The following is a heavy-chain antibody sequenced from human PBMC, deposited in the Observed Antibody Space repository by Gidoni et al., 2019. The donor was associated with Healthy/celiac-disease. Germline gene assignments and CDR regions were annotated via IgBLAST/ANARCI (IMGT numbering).Heavy chain of an antibody. CDR2: ISGSGGST. J-gene: IGHJ5*02. CDR3: AKGVGWLRSSYNWFDP. D-gene: IGHD5-12*01. CDR1: GFTLRSYA. V-gene: IGHV3-23*01. Sequence: EVQLLESGGGLVQPGGSLLLSCASSGFTLRSYAMSWVRQAPGKGLEWVSAISGSGGSTYYADSVKGRFTISRDNSKNTLYLQMNSLRAEDTAVYYCAKGVGWLRSSYNWFDPWGQGTLVTVSS.